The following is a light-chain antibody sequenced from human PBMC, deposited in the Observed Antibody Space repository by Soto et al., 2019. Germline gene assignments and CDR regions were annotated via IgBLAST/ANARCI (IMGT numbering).Light chain of an antibody. V-gene: IGLV2-14*01. CDR1: RSDVGAYNY. Sequence: QSVLTQPPSVSGALGQRVTISCTGTRSDVGAYNYVSWYQQHPGKAPKLMISEVTNRPSGVSDRFSGSKSGNTASLTISGLQAEDEADYYCSSFTSRFTFVFGTGTKVTVL. J-gene: IGLJ1*01. CDR3: SSFTSRFTFV. CDR2: EVT.